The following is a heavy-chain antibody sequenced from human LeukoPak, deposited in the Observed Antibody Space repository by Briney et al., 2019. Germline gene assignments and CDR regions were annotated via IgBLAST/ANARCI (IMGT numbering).Heavy chain of an antibody. D-gene: IGHD2-8*02. CDR3: AKAPLGRCTGAICYSFDY. V-gene: IGHV3-48*01. J-gene: IGHJ4*02. Sequence: ETLSLTCAVSGGSIFSSNWWSWVRQPPGKGLEWVSYISSSGSTIYYADSVKGRFTISRDNSKNTLYLQMNSLRAEDAAVYYCAKAPLGRCTGAICYSFDYWGQGTLVTVSS. CDR2: ISSSGSTI. CDR1: GGSIFSSNW.